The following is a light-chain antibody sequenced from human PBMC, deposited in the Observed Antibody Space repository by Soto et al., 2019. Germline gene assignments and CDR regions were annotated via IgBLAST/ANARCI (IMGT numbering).Light chain of an antibody. CDR2: DVS. J-gene: IGLJ1*01. CDR3: CSYAGRDTLYV. Sequence: QSALTQPRSVSGSPGQSVTISCTGTSTDVGGYNYVSWYQQHPGKVPKLMLYDVSKRPSGVPDRISGSKSGNTASLTISGLQAEDEADYDCCSYAGRDTLYVFGSGTKVTVL. V-gene: IGLV2-11*01. CDR1: STDVGGYNY.